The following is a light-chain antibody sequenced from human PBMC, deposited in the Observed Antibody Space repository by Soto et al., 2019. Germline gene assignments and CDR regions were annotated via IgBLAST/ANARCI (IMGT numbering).Light chain of an antibody. CDR2: ATS. CDR1: QGIGND. V-gene: IGKV1-17*01. CDR3: QQRSNWPPEIT. Sequence: DIQMTQSPSSLSASVGDRVTITCRASQGIGNDLGWYQQKPGKAPKRLMSATSSLEGGVPSRFSGSGSGTEFTLTISSLQPEDFAVYYCQQRSNWPPEITFGQGTRLEI. J-gene: IGKJ5*01.